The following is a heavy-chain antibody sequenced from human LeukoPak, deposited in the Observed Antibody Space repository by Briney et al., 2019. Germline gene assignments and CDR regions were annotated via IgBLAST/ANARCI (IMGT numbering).Heavy chain of an antibody. J-gene: IGHJ4*02. Sequence: SETLSLTCAVYGGSFSGYYWSWIRQPPGKGLEWIGEINHSGSTNYNPSLKSRVTISVDTSKNQFSLKLSSVTAADTAVYYCARFSSSSLVGYFDYWGQGTLVTVSP. CDR3: ARFSSSSLVGYFDY. D-gene: IGHD6-6*01. CDR2: INHSGST. CDR1: GGSFSGYY. V-gene: IGHV4-34*01.